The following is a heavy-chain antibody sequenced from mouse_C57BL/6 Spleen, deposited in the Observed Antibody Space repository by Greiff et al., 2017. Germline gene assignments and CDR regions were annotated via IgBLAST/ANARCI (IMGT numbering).Heavy chain of an antibody. CDR2: ISSGSSTI. CDR3: ANYGSRDYAMDY. V-gene: IGHV5-17*01. CDR1: GFTFSDYG. Sequence: EVKLMESGGGLVKPGGSLKLSCAASGFTFSDYGMHWVRQAPEKGLEWVAYISSGSSTIYYADTVKGRFTISRDNAKNTLFLQMTSLRSEDTAMYYCANYGSRDYAMDYWGQGTSVTVSS. J-gene: IGHJ4*01. D-gene: IGHD1-1*01.